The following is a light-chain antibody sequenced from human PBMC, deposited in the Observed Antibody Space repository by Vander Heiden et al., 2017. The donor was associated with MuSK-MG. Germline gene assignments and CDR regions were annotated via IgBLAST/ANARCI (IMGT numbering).Light chain of an antibody. Sequence: DIQMTQSPSTLSAAVGDRVTITCRASQSISSWLDWYQQKPGEAPKLLIYTASSLESGVPSRFSGSGSGTEFTLTISSLQPDDFATYYCQQYNSDEWTFGQGTKVEV. V-gene: IGKV1-5*03. J-gene: IGKJ1*01. CDR2: TAS. CDR3: QQYNSDEWT. CDR1: QSISSW.